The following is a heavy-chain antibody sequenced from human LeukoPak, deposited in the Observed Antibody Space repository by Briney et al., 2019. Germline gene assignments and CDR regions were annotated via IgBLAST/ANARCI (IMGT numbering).Heavy chain of an antibody. CDR3: AKDLHIVVVVAVPTY. CDR2: ISGSGGST. D-gene: IGHD2-15*01. Sequence: GGSLRLSCAASGFAFSSYAMSWVRQAPGKGLEWVSAISGSGGSTYYADSVKGRFTISRDNSKNTLYLQMNSLRAEDTAVYYCAKDLHIVVVVAVPTYWGQGTLVTVSS. CDR1: GFAFSSYA. J-gene: IGHJ4*02. V-gene: IGHV3-23*01.